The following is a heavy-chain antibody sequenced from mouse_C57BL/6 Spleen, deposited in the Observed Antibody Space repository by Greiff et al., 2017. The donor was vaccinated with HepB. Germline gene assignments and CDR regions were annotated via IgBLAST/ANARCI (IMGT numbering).Heavy chain of an antibody. CDR1: GYTFTSYW. Sequence: QVQLQQPGAELVKPGASVKLSCKASGYTFTSYWMHWVKQRPGQGLEWIGMIHPNSGSTNYNEKFKSKATLTVDKSSSTAYMQLSSLTSEDSAVYYCARESNNGGAMDYWGQGTSVTVSS. V-gene: IGHV1-64*01. CDR3: ARESNNGGAMDY. J-gene: IGHJ4*01. D-gene: IGHD2-5*01. CDR2: IHPNSGST.